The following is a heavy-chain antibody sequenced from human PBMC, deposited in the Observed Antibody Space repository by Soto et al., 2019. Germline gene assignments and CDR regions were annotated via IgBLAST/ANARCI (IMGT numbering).Heavy chain of an antibody. CDR2: IDDSGGST. Sequence: GGSLRLSCAASGFTFSSYAMSWVRQAPGKGLEWVSTIDDSGGSTYYADAVKGRFTISRDNSKNTLFLQMNSLRAEDTAVYYCAKRGRTGSITRFGVAIMYFDYWGQGTLVTVSS. D-gene: IGHD3-3*01. CDR3: AKRGRTGSITRFGVAIMYFDY. V-gene: IGHV3-23*01. J-gene: IGHJ4*02. CDR1: GFTFSSYA.